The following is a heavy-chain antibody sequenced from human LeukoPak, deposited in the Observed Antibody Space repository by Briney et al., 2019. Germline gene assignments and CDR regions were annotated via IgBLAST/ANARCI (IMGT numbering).Heavy chain of an antibody. CDR2: IVPILGTA. CDR3: ARVPQGSSWPYYFDY. D-gene: IGHD6-13*01. J-gene: IGHJ4*02. CDR1: VVTFSTYA. Sequence: ASVKISCTASVVTFSTYAIRWVRQAPGQGLEWVGRIVPILGTANYAQNFQGRVTITADRSTTTAYMELSSLRSEDTAVYYCARVPQGSSWPYYFDYWGQGTLVTVSS. V-gene: IGHV1-69*04.